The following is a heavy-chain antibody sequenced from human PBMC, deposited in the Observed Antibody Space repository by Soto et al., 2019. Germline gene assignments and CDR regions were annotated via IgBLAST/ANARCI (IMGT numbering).Heavy chain of an antibody. CDR1: GFTFGDYY. J-gene: IGHJ6*02. CDR3: AKGPAIVLVPAAMNYYYGMDV. Sequence: PGGSLRLSCAASGFTFGDYYMTWVRQAPGKGLEWILDISFDGRNTYYADSVKGRFTISRDNSKNTLYLQMDSLRAEDTAVYYCAKGPAIVLVPAAMNYYYGMDVWGQGTTVTVSS. V-gene: IGHV3-30*18. CDR2: ISFDGRNT. D-gene: IGHD2-2*01.